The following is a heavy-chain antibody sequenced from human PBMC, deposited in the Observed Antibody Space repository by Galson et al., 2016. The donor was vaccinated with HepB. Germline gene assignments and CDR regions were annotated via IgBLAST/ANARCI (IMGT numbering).Heavy chain of an antibody. Sequence: SLRLSCAASGFTFHAYSMTWVRQAPGKGLEWVSYISSSSSSIYYADSVKGRFTISRDNAKNSLYLQMNSLRDEDTAVYYCATQYCSGGSCYSAAPGYWYFDLWGRGTLVTVSS. J-gene: IGHJ2*01. D-gene: IGHD2-15*01. CDR3: ATQYCSGGSCYSAAPGYWYFDL. V-gene: IGHV3-48*02. CDR1: GFTFHAYS. CDR2: ISSSSSSI.